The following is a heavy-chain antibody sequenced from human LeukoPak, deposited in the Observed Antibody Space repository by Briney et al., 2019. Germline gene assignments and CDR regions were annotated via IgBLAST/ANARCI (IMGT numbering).Heavy chain of an antibody. CDR2: ISYDGSNK. CDR3: ARESLIVGDRDDAFDI. D-gene: IGHD1-26*01. J-gene: IGHJ3*02. V-gene: IGHV3-30-3*01. CDR1: GFTFSNYA. Sequence: GRSLRLSCAASGFTFSNYAIHWVRQAPGKGLEWVGLISYDGSNKYYADSVKGRFTISRDNSKNTLYLQMSGLRAEDTAVYYCARESLIVGDRDDAFDIWGHGTMVTVSS.